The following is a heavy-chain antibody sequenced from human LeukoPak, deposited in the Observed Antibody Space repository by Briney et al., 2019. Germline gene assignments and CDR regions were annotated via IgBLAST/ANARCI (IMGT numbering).Heavy chain of an antibody. CDR1: GFTSSAYN. Sequence: GGSLRLSCAASGFTSSAYNMRWIRQAPGKGLEGVSSLSRSGITKYYADSVKGRFTISRDNAKNSLFLQMNSLRAEDTAVYYCARVLRYCSGGNCYSGGLGYMDVRGKGTTVTISS. D-gene: IGHD2-15*01. V-gene: IGHV3-11*01. CDR3: ARVLRYCSGGNCYSGGLGYMDV. CDR2: LSRSGITK. J-gene: IGHJ6*03.